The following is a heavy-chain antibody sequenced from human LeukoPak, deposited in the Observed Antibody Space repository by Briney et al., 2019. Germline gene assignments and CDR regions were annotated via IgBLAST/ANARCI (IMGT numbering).Heavy chain of an antibody. CDR1: GGSFSCYY. V-gene: IGHV4-34*01. J-gene: IGHJ4*02. CDR2: INHSGST. CDR3: ARGRTSYFDY. Sequence: PSETLSLTCAVYGGSFSCYYWSWIRQPPGKGLEWIGEINHSGSTNYNPSLKSRVTISVDTSKNQFSLKLSSVTAADTAVYYCARGRTSYFDYWGQGTLVTVSS.